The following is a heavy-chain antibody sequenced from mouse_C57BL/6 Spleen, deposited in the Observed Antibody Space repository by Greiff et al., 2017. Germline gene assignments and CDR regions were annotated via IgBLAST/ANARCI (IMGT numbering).Heavy chain of an antibody. CDR3: ARGGYGRAWFAY. V-gene: IGHV5-4*01. D-gene: IGHD1-1*01. CDR2: ISDGGSYT. J-gene: IGHJ3*01. CDR1: GFTFSSYA. Sequence: EVQGVESGGGLVKPGGSLKLSCAASGFTFSSYAMSWVRQTPEKRLEWVATISDGGSYTYYPDNVKGRFTISRDNAKNNLYLQMSHLKSEDTAMYYCARGGYGRAWFAYWGQGTLVSVSA.